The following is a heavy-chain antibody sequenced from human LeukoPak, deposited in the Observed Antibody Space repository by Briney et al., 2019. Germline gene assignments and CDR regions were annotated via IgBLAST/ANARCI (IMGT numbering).Heavy chain of an antibody. Sequence: GASVKVSCKASGYSFTGSAMNWVRQAPGQGLEWMGWINTNTSNPTYAQGFTGRFVFSLDTSVSTAHLQISSLKAEDTAVYYCARFGYYDSSGYYYEVNWFDPWGQGTLVTVSS. CDR1: GYSFTGSA. V-gene: IGHV7-4-1*02. CDR3: ARFGYYDSSGYYYEVNWFDP. J-gene: IGHJ5*02. D-gene: IGHD3-22*01. CDR2: INTNTSNP.